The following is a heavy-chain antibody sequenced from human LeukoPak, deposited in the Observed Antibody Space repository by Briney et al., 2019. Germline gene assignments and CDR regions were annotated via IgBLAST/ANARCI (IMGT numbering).Heavy chain of an antibody. CDR3: ARESPAFDF. CDR1: GFTLSTYG. J-gene: IGHJ4*02. V-gene: IGHV3-48*01. CDR2: ISSSSSTI. Sequence: PGGSLRLSCAPSGFTLSTYGMNWVRQAPGKGLEWVSYISSSSSTITYAASVRGRFSISRDNVKTSLHLQMNCLRAEDTAVYYCARESPAFDFWGQGTLVTVSS.